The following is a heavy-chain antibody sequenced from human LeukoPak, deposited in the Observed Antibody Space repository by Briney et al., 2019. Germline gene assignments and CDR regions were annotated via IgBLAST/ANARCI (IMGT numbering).Heavy chain of an antibody. Sequence: GASVMVSCKAAGYTFTGYYMHWVRQAPGQGLEWMGWINPNSGGTNYAQKFQGRVTMTRDTSISTAYMELSRLRSDDTAVYYCARGAAGTLKNYGMDVWGQGTTVTVSS. CDR2: INPNSGGT. D-gene: IGHD6-13*01. J-gene: IGHJ6*02. V-gene: IGHV1-2*02. CDR3: ARGAAGTLKNYGMDV. CDR1: GYTFTGYY.